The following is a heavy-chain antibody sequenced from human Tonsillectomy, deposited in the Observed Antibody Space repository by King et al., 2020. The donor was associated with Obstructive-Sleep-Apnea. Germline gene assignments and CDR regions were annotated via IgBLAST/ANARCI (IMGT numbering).Heavy chain of an antibody. J-gene: IGHJ4*02. V-gene: IGHV3-43D*03. Sequence: VQLVESGGVVVQPGGSLRLSCAASGFTFDDYAMHWVRQAPGKGLEWVSLISWDGGSTYYADSVKGGFTISRDNSKNSLYLQMNSLRAEDTALYYCAKDSCTNGVCYHYFDYWGQGTLVTVSS. CDR1: GFTFDDYA. CDR2: ISWDGGST. CDR3: AKDSCTNGVCYHYFDY. D-gene: IGHD2-8*01.